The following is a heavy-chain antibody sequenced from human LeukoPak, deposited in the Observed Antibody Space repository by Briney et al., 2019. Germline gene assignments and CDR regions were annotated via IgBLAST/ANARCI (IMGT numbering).Heavy chain of an antibody. J-gene: IGHJ4*02. D-gene: IGHD3-3*01. CDR2: INHSGST. CDR1: GGSFSGYY. Sequence: SETLSLTCAVYGGSFSGYYWSWIRQPPGKGLEWIGEINHSGSTNYNPSLKSRVTISVDTSKNQFSLKLSSVTAADTAVYYCARESHYDFWSGYFFDYWGQGTLVTVSS. V-gene: IGHV4-34*01. CDR3: ARESHYDFWSGYFFDY.